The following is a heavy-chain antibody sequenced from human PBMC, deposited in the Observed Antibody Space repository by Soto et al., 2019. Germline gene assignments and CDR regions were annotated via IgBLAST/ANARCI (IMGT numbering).Heavy chain of an antibody. CDR3: ARHDYGDYVAYYGMGV. CDR1: GFTFSSYA. J-gene: IGHJ6*02. Sequence: QVQLVESGGGVVQPGRSLRLSCAASGFTFSSYAMHWVRQAPGKGLEWVAVISYDGSNKYYADSVKGRFTISRDNSKNTLYLQMNSLRAEDTAVYYCARHDYGDYVAYYGMGVWGQGTTVTVSS. CDR2: ISYDGSNK. V-gene: IGHV3-30-3*01. D-gene: IGHD4-17*01.